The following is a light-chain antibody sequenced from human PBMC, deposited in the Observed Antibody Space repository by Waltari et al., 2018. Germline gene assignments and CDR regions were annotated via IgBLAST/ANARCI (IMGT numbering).Light chain of an antibody. J-gene: IGLJ2*01. CDR1: SSDIGSHNI. V-gene: IGLV2-23*02. CDR2: EVS. CDR3: CSYAGSSTLDVV. Sequence: QSALTQPASVSGSPGKSITIPCTGTSSDIGSHNIVSWFQQHPGKAPKLMIYEVSKRPSGVSNRFSGSKSGNRASLTISGLQAEDEADYYCCSYAGSSTLDVVFGGGTKLTVL.